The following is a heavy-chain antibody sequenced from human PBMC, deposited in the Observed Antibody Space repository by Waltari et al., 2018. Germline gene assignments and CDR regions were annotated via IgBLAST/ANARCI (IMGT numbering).Heavy chain of an antibody. CDR2: MFNGGST. D-gene: IGHD4-17*01. CDR1: GASISIRNYY. Sequence: QLQLQESGPGLVKPSETLSLTCSVYGASISIRNYYWGWIRQPPGKGLEWIGSMFNGGSTYYNPSLKSRVTISVDTSKNQFSLRLNSVTAADTAIYYCARHGYSGGWFDPWGQGTLVTVSS. CDR3: ARHGYSGGWFDP. V-gene: IGHV4-39*01. J-gene: IGHJ5*02.